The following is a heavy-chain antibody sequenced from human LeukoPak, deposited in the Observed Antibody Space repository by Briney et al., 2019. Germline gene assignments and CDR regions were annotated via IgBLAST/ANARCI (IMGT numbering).Heavy chain of an antibody. CDR1: GFTFRSFT. CDR3: ASGELDSLYYFDY. V-gene: IGHV3-64*01. D-gene: IGHD1-1*01. J-gene: IGHJ4*02. Sequence: PGGSLRLSCAASGFTFRSFTMHWVRQAPGRGLEYVSAITRNGGSTYYANSVKGRFTISRDNAKNTLYLQMNSLRAEDTAVYFCASGELDSLYYFDYWGQGTLVTVSS. CDR2: ITRNGGST.